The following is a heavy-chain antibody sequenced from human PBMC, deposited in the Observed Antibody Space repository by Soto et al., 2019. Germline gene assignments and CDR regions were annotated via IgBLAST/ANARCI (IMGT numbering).Heavy chain of an antibody. V-gene: IGHV4-39*01. CDR2: IYHTGNA. Sequence: SETLSLTCSVSGDSISNSRFYWAWIRQPPGEGLEWIGSIYHTGNAYYNPSLKSRVTISVDTSKNQISLKLTSVTAADAALYYFARDFFDSSDYTTNWFDPWGQGTLVTVSS. J-gene: IGHJ5*02. CDR1: GDSISNSRFY. D-gene: IGHD3-22*01. CDR3: ARDFFDSSDYTTNWFDP.